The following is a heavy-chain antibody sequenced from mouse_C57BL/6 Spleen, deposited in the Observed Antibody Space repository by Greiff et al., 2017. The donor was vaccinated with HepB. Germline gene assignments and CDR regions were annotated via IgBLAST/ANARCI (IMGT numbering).Heavy chain of an antibody. D-gene: IGHD1-1*01. V-gene: IGHV14-4*01. J-gene: IGHJ4*01. Sequence: EVQLQQSGAELVRPGASVKLSCTASGFNIKDDYMHWVKQRPEQGLEWIGWIDPENGDTEYASKFQGKATITADTSSNTAYLQLSSLKSEDTAVYYCTTPITTVVAAMDYWGQGTSVTVSS. CDR2: IDPENGDT. CDR1: GFNIKDDY. CDR3: TTPITTVVAAMDY.